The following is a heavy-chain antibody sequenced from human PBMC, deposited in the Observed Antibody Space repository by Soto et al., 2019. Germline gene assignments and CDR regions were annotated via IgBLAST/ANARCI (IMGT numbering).Heavy chain of an antibody. Sequence: PSQTLSLTCVISGDSVSSNSAAWNWIRQSPSRGLEWLGRTYYRSKWYNDYAVSVKSRITINPDTSKNQFSLQLNSVTPEDTAVYYCARESVVVVAATNWFDPWGQGTLVTVSS. V-gene: IGHV6-1*01. CDR3: ARESVVVVAATNWFDP. D-gene: IGHD2-15*01. CDR2: TYYRSKWYN. J-gene: IGHJ5*02. CDR1: GDSVSSNSAA.